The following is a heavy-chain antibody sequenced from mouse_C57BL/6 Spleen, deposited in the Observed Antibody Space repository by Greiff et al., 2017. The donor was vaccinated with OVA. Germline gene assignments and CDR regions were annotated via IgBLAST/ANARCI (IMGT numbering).Heavy chain of an antibody. CDR2: INPYNGGT. V-gene: IGHV1-19*01. CDR3: ARGGTSYWYFDV. D-gene: IGHD3-3*01. CDR1: GYTFTDYY. J-gene: IGHJ1*03. Sequence: VQLQQSGPVLVKPGASVKMSCKASGYTFTDYYMNWVKQSHGKSLEWIGVINPYNGGTSYNQKFKGKATLTVDKSSSTAYMELNSLTSDDSAVYYCARGGTSYWYFDVWGTGTTVTVSS.